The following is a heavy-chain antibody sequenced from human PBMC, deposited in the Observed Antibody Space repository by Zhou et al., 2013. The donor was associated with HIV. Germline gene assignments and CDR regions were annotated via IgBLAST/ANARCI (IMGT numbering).Heavy chain of an antibody. CDR3: ARGIEGRDYYYYMDV. Sequence: QVQLVQSGAEVKKPGASVKVSCKASGYTFTSYYMHWVRQAPGQGLEWMGIINPSGGSTSYAQKFQGRVTMTRDTSTSTVYMELSSLRSEDTAVYYCARGIEGRDYYYYMDVWGKGTTVTVSS. CDR1: GYTFTSYY. V-gene: IGHV1-46*03. J-gene: IGHJ6*03. CDR2: INPSGGST. D-gene: IGHD3-10*01.